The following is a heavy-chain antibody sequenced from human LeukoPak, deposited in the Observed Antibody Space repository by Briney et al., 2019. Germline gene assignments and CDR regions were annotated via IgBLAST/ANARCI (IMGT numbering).Heavy chain of an antibody. J-gene: IGHJ6*02. CDR3: ARGIAPAAPGRNYYYYGMDV. CDR1: GYTFTSYG. D-gene: IGHD6-13*01. V-gene: IGHV1-18*01. Sequence: ASVKVSCTASGYTFTSYGISWVRQAPGQGLEWMGWISAYNGNTNYAQKLQGRVTMTTDTSTSTAYMELRSLRSDDTAVYYCARGIAPAAPGRNYYYYGMDVWGQGTTVTVSS. CDR2: ISAYNGNT.